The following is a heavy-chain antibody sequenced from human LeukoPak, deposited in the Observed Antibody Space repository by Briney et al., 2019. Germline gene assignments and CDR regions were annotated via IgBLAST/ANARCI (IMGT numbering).Heavy chain of an antibody. V-gene: IGHV3-48*01. J-gene: IGHJ4*02. D-gene: IGHD3-16*01. CDR3: ARRGGLDY. CDR2: ISSSSSTI. CDR1: GFTFSSYW. Sequence: GGSLRLSCAASGFTFSSYWMTWVRQAPGKGLEWVSYISSSSSTIYYADSVKGRFTISRDNAKNSLYLQMNSLRAEDTAVYYCARRGGLDYWGQGTLVTVSS.